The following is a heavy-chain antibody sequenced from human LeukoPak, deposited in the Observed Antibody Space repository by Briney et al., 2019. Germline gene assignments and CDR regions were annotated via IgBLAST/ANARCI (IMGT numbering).Heavy chain of an antibody. Sequence: PGKSLGLSCAASGFSFGTYAMHWVRQAPGKGLEWVALILYDGSLENTADSVRGRFIISRDNPKNTLFLQMNSLRIEDTAVYYCARGAILGGYNLIDDWGQGTLVTVSS. V-gene: IGHV3-30*04. CDR1: GFSFGTYA. CDR2: ILYDGSLE. D-gene: IGHD1-26*01. J-gene: IGHJ4*02. CDR3: ARGAILGGYNLIDD.